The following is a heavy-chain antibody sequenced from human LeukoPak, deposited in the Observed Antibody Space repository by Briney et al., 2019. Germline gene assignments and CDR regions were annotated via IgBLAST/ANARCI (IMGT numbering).Heavy chain of an antibody. CDR2: INHSGST. CDR1: GGSFSGYY. V-gene: IGHV4-34*01. Sequence: SETLSLTCAVYGGSFSGYYWSWIRQPPGKGLEWIGEINHSGSTNYNPSLKSRVTISVDTPKNQFSLKLSSVTAADTAVYYCARHRSYDFWSAYYRDDAFDIWGQGTMVTVSA. CDR3: ARHRSYDFWSAYYRDDAFDI. D-gene: IGHD3-3*01. J-gene: IGHJ3*02.